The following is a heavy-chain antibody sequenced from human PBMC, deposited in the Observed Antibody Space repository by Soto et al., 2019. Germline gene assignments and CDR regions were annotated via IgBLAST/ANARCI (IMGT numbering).Heavy chain of an antibody. CDR2: INPNSGGT. D-gene: IGHD2-15*01. V-gene: IGHV1-2*04. CDR3: ARGRPVRYCSGGSCLVDP. CDR1: GYTFTGYY. J-gene: IGHJ5*02. Sequence: QVQLVQSGAEVKKPGASVKVSCKASGYTFTGYYMHWVRQAPGQGLEWMGWINPNSGGTNYAQKFQGWVTMTRDTSIRTGYMELSRLRSDDTAVYYCARGRPVRYCSGGSCLVDPWGQGTLVTVSS.